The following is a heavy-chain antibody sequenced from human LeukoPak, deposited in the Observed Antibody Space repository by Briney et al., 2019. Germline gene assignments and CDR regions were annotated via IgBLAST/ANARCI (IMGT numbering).Heavy chain of an antibody. CDR1: GYTFTSYD. CDR2: MNPNRGNT. J-gene: IGHJ4*02. V-gene: IGHV1-8*01. Sequence: ASVKVSCKASGYTFTSYDINWVRQATGQGPEGMGWMNPNRGNTGYAQKFQGRVTMTRNTSISTAYMGLSSLRSEDTAVYYCARGSFFGVTDYWGQGTLVTVSS. CDR3: ARGSFFGVTDY. D-gene: IGHD3-3*01.